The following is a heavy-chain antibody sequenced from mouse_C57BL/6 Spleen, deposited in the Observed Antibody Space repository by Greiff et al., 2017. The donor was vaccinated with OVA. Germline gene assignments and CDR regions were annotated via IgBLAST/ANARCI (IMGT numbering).Heavy chain of an antibody. D-gene: IGHD3-2*02. CDR2: IYPGDGDT. V-gene: IGHV1-82*01. CDR3: AREADSSGSLFDY. Sequence: QVQLQQSGPELVKPGASVKISCKASGYAFSSSWMNWVKQRPGKGLEWIGRIYPGDGDTNYNGKFKGKATLTADKSSSTAYMQLSSLTSEDSAVYFCAREADSSGSLFDYWGQGTTLTVSS. CDR1: GYAFSSSW. J-gene: IGHJ2*01.